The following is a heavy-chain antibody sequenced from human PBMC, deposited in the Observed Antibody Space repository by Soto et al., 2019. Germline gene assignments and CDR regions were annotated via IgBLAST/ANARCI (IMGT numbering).Heavy chain of an antibody. Sequence: GGSLRLSCAASGFSFSISPMHWVRQAPGKGPEWVALISYDGTNKFYADSVKGRFTIPRDNSKNTLYLQMSSLRAEDTAVYYCAKDRASSWEGPSWGQGTLVTVSS. J-gene: IGHJ4*02. CDR2: ISYDGTNK. V-gene: IGHV3-30-3*01. CDR1: GFSFSISP. CDR3: AKDRASSWEGPS. D-gene: IGHD6-13*01.